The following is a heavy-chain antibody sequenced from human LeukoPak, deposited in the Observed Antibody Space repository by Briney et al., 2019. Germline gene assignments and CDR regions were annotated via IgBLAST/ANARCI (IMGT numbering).Heavy chain of an antibody. Sequence: ASVKVSCKASGYTFTSYAMNWVRQAPGQGLEWMGWINPNSGGTNYAQKFQGWVTMTRDTSISTAYMELSRLRSDDTAVYYCAREAGGAAAPDYWGQGTLVTVSS. V-gene: IGHV1-2*04. CDR1: GYTFTSYA. CDR2: INPNSGGT. J-gene: IGHJ4*02. CDR3: AREAGGAAAPDY. D-gene: IGHD6-13*01.